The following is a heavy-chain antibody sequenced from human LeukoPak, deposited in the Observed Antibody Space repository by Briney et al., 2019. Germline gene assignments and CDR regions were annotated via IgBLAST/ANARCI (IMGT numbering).Heavy chain of an antibody. CDR1: GGSISSGSYY. J-gene: IGHJ6*02. Sequence: SQTLSLTCTVSGGSISSGSYYWRWIRQPAGKGLEWIGRIYTRGSTNYNPSLKSRVTISVATSKNQFSLKLSSVPAADTAVYYCARGYFWSGSRYGMDVWGQGTTVTVSS. CDR3: ARGYFWSGSRYGMDV. V-gene: IGHV4-61*02. D-gene: IGHD3-3*01. CDR2: IYTRGST.